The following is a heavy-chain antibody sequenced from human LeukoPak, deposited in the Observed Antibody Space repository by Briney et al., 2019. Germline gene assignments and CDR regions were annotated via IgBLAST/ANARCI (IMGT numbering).Heavy chain of an antibody. CDR2: IDEHGSAT. CDR1: GFGFSNYW. D-gene: IGHD3-10*01. CDR3: ARDLVLGSGSYGH. V-gene: IGHV3-74*01. Sequence: GGSLRLSCAASGFGFSNYWMHWVRQAPGKGLVWVSRIDEHGSATFYADSVKGRFTISRDIAKNTLYLQMNSLRAEDTAVYFCARDLVLGSGSYGHWGQGTLVTVSA. J-gene: IGHJ4*02.